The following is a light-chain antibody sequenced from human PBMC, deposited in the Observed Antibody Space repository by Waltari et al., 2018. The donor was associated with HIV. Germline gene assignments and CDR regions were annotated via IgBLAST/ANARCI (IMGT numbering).Light chain of an antibody. J-gene: IGLJ2*01. CDR1: GSDVGGYNY. Sequence: QSALTQPASVSGSPGQSLTISCTGTGSDVGGYNYVSWYRQDPGKAPKLIIYDVTKRPSGVSNRFSGSKSGNTASLTISGLQAEDEADYYCCSYAGTSTVVFGGGTKLTVL. V-gene: IGLV2-23*02. CDR3: CSYAGTSTVV. CDR2: DVT.